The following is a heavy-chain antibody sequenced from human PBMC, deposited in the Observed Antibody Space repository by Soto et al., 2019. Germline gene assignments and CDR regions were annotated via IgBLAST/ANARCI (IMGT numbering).Heavy chain of an antibody. J-gene: IGHJ4*02. CDR1: GGSFSGYY. D-gene: IGHD3-10*01. CDR3: ARATSNGSNYFDY. V-gene: IGHV4-34*01. Sequence: QVQLQQWGAGLLKPSETLSLTCAVYGGSFSGYYWSWIRQPPGKGLEWIGEINHSGSTNYNPSLKSRVTISVDTSKNQFSLKLSSVTAADTAVYYCARATSNGSNYFDYWGQGTLVTVSS. CDR2: INHSGST.